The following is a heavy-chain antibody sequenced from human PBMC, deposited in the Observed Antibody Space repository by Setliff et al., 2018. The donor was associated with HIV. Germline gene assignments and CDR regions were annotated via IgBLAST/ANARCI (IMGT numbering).Heavy chain of an antibody. V-gene: IGHV1-2*02. D-gene: IGHD2-2*01. CDR3: ARVDCSSTRCYAFDI. CDR1: GYTFTGYY. CDR2: INPNSGDT. Sequence: GASVKVSCKASGYTFTGYYMHWVRQAPGQGLEWMGWINPNSGDTNYAQKFQGRVTMTRDTSISTAYMELSRLRSDDTAVYYCARVDCSSTRCYAFDIWGQGTMVTVSS. J-gene: IGHJ3*02.